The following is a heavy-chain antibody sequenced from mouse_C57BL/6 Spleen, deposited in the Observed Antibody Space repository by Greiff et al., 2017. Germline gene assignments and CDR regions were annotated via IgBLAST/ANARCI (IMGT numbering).Heavy chain of an antibody. CDR1: GYTFTDYN. Sequence: EVQLKESGPELVKPGASVKMSCKASGYTFTDYNMHWVKQSHGKSLEWIGDINPNNGGTSYNQKFKGKATLTVNKSSSTAYMELRSLTSEESAVYYCGRRTIYYGCSFDFDYWGQGTTLTVSS. J-gene: IGHJ2*01. V-gene: IGHV1-22*01. D-gene: IGHD1-1*01. CDR3: GRRTIYYGCSFDFDY. CDR2: INPNNGGT.